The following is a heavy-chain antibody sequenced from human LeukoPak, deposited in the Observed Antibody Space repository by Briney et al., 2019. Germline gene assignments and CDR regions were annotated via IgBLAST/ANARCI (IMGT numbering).Heavy chain of an antibody. Sequence: ASVKVSCKASGYTFTDFYIHWVRQAPGQGLEWMGWMNPNSGNTGYAQKFQGRVTMTRNTSISTAYMELSSLRSEDTAVYYCASGGYYYGMDVWGQGTTVTVSS. J-gene: IGHJ6*02. CDR3: ASGGYYYGMDV. CDR1: GYTFTDFY. V-gene: IGHV1-8*02. CDR2: MNPNSGNT.